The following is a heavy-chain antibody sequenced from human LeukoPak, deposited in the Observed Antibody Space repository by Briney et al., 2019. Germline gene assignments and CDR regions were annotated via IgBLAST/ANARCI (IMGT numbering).Heavy chain of an antibody. D-gene: IGHD3-22*01. V-gene: IGHV4-59*01. J-gene: IGHJ3*02. CDR3: ASLGGYYESSNSSQLDAFDI. CDR2: VHYSGSS. CDR1: GASISSYF. Sequence: SETLSLTCTVSGASISSYFWSWIRQPPGKGLEWIGYVHYSGSSNYNPSLKSRVIISIDTSENQFSLKLRSVTAADTAVYYCASLGGYYESSNSSQLDAFDIWGQGTTVTVSS.